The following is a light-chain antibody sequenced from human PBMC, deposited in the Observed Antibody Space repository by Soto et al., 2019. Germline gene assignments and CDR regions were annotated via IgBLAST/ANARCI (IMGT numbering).Light chain of an antibody. CDR1: SSNLGNNF. CDR3: STWDASLSGRV. Sequence: QSVLTQPPSASGTPGQKVTISCSGASSNLGNNFVSWYQQVPGTAPKLLIYSDDQRPYGVPDRVSGSKSGTSASLAISGLRSEDEADYYCSTWDASLSGRVFGGGTKLTVL. CDR2: SDD. V-gene: IGLV1-47*02. J-gene: IGLJ3*02.